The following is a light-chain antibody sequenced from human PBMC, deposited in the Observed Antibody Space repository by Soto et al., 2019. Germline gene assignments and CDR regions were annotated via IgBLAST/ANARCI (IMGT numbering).Light chain of an antibody. Sequence: AIRMTQSPSSLSASTGDRVTITCRASQGISSYLAWYQQKPGKAPKLLIYAASTLQSGVPSRFSGSGSGTDFTLTISCLQSEDFATYYCQQYYSYPLFGPGTKVVS. V-gene: IGKV1-8*01. CDR3: QQYYSYPL. J-gene: IGKJ3*01. CDR2: AAS. CDR1: QGISSY.